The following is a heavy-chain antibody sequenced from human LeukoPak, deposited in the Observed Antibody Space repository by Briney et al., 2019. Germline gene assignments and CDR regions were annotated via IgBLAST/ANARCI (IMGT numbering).Heavy chain of an antibody. D-gene: IGHD2-2*01. Sequence: GASVKVSCKASGYTFPSYYMHWVRQAPGQGLEWMGWINPNSGGTNYAQKFQGRVTMTRDTSISTAYMELSRLRSDDTAVYYCARCGGLLRGSSTSCYLFGYWGQGTLVTVSS. V-gene: IGHV1-2*02. CDR3: ARCGGLLRGSSTSCYLFGY. CDR1: GYTFPSYY. J-gene: IGHJ4*02. CDR2: INPNSGGT.